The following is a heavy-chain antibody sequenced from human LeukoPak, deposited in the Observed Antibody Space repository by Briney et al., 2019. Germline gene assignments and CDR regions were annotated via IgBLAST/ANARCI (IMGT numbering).Heavy chain of an antibody. CDR3: ASQIARAVVPAAIRRVHWFDP. CDR2: INPSGGST. Sequence: ASVKVSCKASGYTFTSYYMHWVRQAPGQGLEWMGIINPSGGSTSYAQKFQGRVTMTRDTSTSTVYMELSSLRSEDTAVYYCASQIARAVVPAAIRRVHWFDPWGQGTLSPSPQ. J-gene: IGHJ5*02. V-gene: IGHV1-46*01. D-gene: IGHD2-2*01. CDR1: GYTFTSYY.